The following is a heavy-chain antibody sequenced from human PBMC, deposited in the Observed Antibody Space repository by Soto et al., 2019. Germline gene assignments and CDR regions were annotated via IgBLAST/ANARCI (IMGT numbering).Heavy chain of an antibody. Sequence: QVQLQESGPGLVKPSETLSLTCTVSGGSISSYYWSWIRQPPGKGLEWIGYIYYSGSTNYTPSLKNRVTISVDTSKNQCSLKLSSVTAADTAVYYCARWGGDDAFAIWGQGTMVTVSS. CDR2: IYYSGST. CDR1: GGSISSYY. V-gene: IGHV4-59*01. CDR3: ARWGGDDAFAI. J-gene: IGHJ3*02. D-gene: IGHD7-27*01.